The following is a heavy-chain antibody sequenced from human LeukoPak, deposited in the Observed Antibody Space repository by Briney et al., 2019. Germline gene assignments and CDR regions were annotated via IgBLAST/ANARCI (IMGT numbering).Heavy chain of an antibody. J-gene: IGHJ4*02. D-gene: IGHD5/OR15-5a*01. Sequence: SETLSLTCTVYGGSFIGYYWSWIRQPPGKGLQWIGEIDHNGNTNYIPSLKSRLTISVDTSKNQFSLRLTAVTAADTAVYYCARDYGYVYDWGQGTLVTVSS. CDR2: IDHNGNT. CDR3: ARDYGYVYD. CDR1: GGSFIGYY. V-gene: IGHV4-34*01.